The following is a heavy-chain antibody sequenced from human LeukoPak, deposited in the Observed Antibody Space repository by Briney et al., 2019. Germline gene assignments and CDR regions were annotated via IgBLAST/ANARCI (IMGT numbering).Heavy chain of an antibody. CDR2: IHPDGNEK. Sequence: PGGSLRLSCAASGFTFSSYAMSWVRQAPGRGLEWVANIHPDGNEKYHVESVKGRFTISRDNTKNLLFLQMNGLRVEDTAVYYCARGDAFSGDHWGQGTLVTVSS. CDR1: GFTFSSYA. V-gene: IGHV3-7*04. J-gene: IGHJ4*02. CDR3: ARGDAFSGDH.